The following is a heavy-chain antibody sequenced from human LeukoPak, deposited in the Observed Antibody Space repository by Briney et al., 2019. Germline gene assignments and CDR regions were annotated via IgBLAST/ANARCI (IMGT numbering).Heavy chain of an antibody. D-gene: IGHD1-26*01. V-gene: IGHV1-2*02. Sequence: ASVKVSCKASGYTFTGYYMHWVRQAPGQGLEWMGWINPNSGGTNYAQKFQGRVTMTRDTSISTAYMELSRLRSDDTAVYYCATRKPSGSYYAFDIWGQGTMVTVSS. CDR2: INPNSGGT. CDR3: ATRKPSGSYYAFDI. J-gene: IGHJ3*02. CDR1: GYTFTGYY.